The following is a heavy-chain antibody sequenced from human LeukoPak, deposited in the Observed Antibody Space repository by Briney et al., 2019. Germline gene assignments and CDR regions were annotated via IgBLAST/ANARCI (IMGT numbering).Heavy chain of an antibody. CDR2: TRYDGTAM. CDR3: AKDRASIDY. V-gene: IGHV3-30*02. J-gene: IGHJ4*02. Sequence: GGSLRLSCAASGFTFSSYGMHWVRRAPGKRLEWVGFTRYDGTAMYYAASVKGRFTISRDNSKNTLYLQWNSLRAEDTAVYYCAKDRASIDYWGQGTLVTVSS. CDR1: GFTFSSYG.